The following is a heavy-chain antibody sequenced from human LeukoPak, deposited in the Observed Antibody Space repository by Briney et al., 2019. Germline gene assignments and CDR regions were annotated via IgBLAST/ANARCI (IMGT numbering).Heavy chain of an antibody. CDR3: AREALGYSGYVRMDV. Sequence: PSETLSLTCTVSGGSIRNYYWSWIRQPPGKGLEWIGYIYYSGSTNYNPSLKSRVTISVDTSKNQFSLKLSPVTAADTAVYYCAREALGYSGYVRMDVWGKGTTVTISS. J-gene: IGHJ6*03. CDR1: GGSIRNYY. D-gene: IGHD5-12*01. CDR2: IYYSGST. V-gene: IGHV4-59*12.